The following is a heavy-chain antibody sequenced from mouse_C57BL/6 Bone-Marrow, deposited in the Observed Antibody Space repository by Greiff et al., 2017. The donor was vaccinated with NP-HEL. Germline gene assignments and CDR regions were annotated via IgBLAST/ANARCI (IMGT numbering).Heavy chain of an antibody. Sequence: VQLKQPGAELVKPGASVQMSCKASGYTFTSYWITWVKQRPGQGLEWIGDIYPGSGSTNYNEKFKSKATLTVDTSSSTAYMQLSSLTSEDSAVYYCARSTAQATAYWGQGTTLTVSS. V-gene: IGHV1-55*01. J-gene: IGHJ2*01. D-gene: IGHD3-2*02. CDR1: GYTFTSYW. CDR3: ARSTAQATAY. CDR2: IYPGSGST.